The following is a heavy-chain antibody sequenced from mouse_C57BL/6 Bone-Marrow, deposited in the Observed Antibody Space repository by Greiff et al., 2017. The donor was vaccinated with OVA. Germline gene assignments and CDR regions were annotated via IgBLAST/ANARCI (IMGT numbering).Heavy chain of an antibody. D-gene: IGHD4-1*01. CDR1: GYTFTSYD. Sequence: QVQLKQSGPELVKPGASVKLSCKASGYTFTSYDINWVKQRPGQGLEWIGWIYPRDGSTKYNEKFKGKATLTVDTSSSTAYMELHSLTSEDSAVYFCARRRAWDWFAYWGQGTLVTVSA. CDR3: ARRRAWDWFAY. CDR2: IYPRDGST. V-gene: IGHV1-85*01. J-gene: IGHJ3*01.